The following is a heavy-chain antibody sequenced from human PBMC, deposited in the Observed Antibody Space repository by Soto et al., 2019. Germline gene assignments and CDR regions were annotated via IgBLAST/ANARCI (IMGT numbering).Heavy chain of an antibody. V-gene: IGHV3-30*03. J-gene: IGHJ6*02. CDR2: ISYDGSEK. D-gene: IGHD5-18*01. CDR1: ESTFSSYG. CDR3: ARSALVLVSYYYGLDV. Sequence: GGSLRLSCAASESTFSSYGIHSVRQAPGKGLEWVAVISYDGSEKYYADSVKGRFSISRDNSKNTVDLQMNSLRPEDTAVYYCARSALVLVSYYYGLDVWGQGTAVTVSS.